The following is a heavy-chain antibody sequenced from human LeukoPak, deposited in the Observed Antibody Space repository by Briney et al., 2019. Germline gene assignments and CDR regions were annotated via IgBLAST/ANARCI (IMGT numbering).Heavy chain of an antibody. J-gene: IGHJ4*02. CDR2: IFYSGST. Sequence: PSETLSLTCTVSSGSISTSNYYWGWVRQPPGKALEWIGNIFYSGSTYYSPSLKSRVTISLDTSRNQFSLRLSSVTAADTAVYYCARVTGYMTEDYFDYWGQGTLITVSS. D-gene: IGHD6-13*01. CDR1: SGSISTSNYY. CDR3: ARVTGYMTEDYFDY. V-gene: IGHV4-39*07.